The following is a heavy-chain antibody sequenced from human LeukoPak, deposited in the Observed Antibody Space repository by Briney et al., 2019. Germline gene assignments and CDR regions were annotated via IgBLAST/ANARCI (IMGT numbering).Heavy chain of an antibody. Sequence: PGGSLRLSCVASGFTFSSYAMTWVRQTPGKELQWVSGISGSGASTFYADSVKGRFTISRDTSKNTLYLQMNSLRAEDTAVYYCAKHDPRRVVITNWFDPWGQGTLVTVSS. CDR1: GFTFSSYA. D-gene: IGHD3-22*01. CDR3: AKHDPRRVVITNWFDP. CDR2: ISGSGAST. V-gene: IGHV3-23*01. J-gene: IGHJ5*02.